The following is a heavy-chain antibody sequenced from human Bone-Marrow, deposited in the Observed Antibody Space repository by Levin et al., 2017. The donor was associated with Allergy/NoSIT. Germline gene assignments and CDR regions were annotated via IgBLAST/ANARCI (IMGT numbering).Heavy chain of an antibody. CDR1: GGTFRSYV. CDR2: VIPIFGTT. D-gene: IGHD3-3*01. Sequence: SVKVSCKTSGGTFRSYVISWVRQAPGQGLEWMGGVIPIFGTTNYAQNFQGRVTITADESTSTAYMELSSLRSDDTAVYYCVLWSGYYMTFQRLADHWGQGTLVTVSS. CDR3: VLWSGYYMTFQRLADH. J-gene: IGHJ4*02. V-gene: IGHV1-69*13.